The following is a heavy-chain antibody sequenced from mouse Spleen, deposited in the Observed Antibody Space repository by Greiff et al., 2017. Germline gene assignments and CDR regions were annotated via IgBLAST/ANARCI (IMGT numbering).Heavy chain of an antibody. V-gene: IGHV1-63*02. D-gene: IGHD2-14*01. J-gene: IGHJ4*01. Sequence: QVQLQQSGAELVRPGTSVKMSCKAAGYTFTNYWIGWVKQRPGHGLEWIGDIYPGGGYTNYNEKFKGKATLTADTSSSIAYMQLSSLTSEDSAIYYCARRDYYRYDGGDYAMDYWGQGTSVTVSS. CDR3: ARRDYYRYDGGDYAMDY. CDR2: IYPGGGYT. CDR1: GYTFTNYW.